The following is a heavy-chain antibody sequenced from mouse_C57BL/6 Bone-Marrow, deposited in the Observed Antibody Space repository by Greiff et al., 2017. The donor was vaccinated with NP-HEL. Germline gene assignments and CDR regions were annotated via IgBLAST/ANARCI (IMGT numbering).Heavy chain of an antibody. D-gene: IGHD2-2*01. J-gene: IGHJ4*01. CDR2: INPNYGTT. CDR3: ARSYGYDGDYGMDY. Sequence: VQLKESGPELVKPGASVKISCKASGYSFTDYNMNWVKQSNGKSLEWIGVINPNYGTTSYNQKFKGKATLTVDQSSSTAYMQLNSLTSEDSAVYYCARSYGYDGDYGMDYWGQGTSVTVSS. CDR1: GYSFTDYN. V-gene: IGHV1-39*01.